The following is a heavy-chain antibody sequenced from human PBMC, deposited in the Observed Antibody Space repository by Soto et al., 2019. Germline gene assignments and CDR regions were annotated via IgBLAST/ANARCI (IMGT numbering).Heavy chain of an antibody. V-gene: IGHV1-18*04. Sequence: QAPLAQSGPELKSPGASVKVSCKASGYTFTDYAISWLRQAPGQGFQWVGWISPYSGNTTSAENFFDRVTMTTDTSTKTDYLELRILISDDTAVYYCARDHGLAWAVRPANYYYAMDVWGQGPTVTVSS. D-gene: IGHD6-6*01. CDR2: ISPYSGNT. CDR1: GYTFTDYA. CDR3: ARDHGLAWAVRPANYYYAMDV. J-gene: IGHJ6*02.